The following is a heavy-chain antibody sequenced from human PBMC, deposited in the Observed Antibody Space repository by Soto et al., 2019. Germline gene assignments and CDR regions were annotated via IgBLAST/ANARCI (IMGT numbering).Heavy chain of an antibody. CDR1: GYTFTKFH. J-gene: IGHJ4*02. CDR3: ARDVTGHDNYETIGYYFDH. CDR2: IDHSGGVT. D-gene: IGHD3-16*01. Sequence: ASVKVSCKASGYTFTKFHMHWVRQAPGQGLEWMGMIDHSGGVTRDAQRFQGRITMTSDTSTSSVYMELRGLTSEDTAVYYCARDVTGHDNYETIGYYFDHWGPGTLVTVSS. V-gene: IGHV1-46*01.